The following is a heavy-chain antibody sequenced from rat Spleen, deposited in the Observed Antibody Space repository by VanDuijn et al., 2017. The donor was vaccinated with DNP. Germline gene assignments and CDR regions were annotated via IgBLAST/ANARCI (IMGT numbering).Heavy chain of an antibody. CDR1: GLTFSNHD. D-gene: IGHD1-12*02. Sequence: EVKVVESGGGLVQPGRSLKLSCVVSGLTFSNHDMAWVRQTPTKGLEWVTSISPGSAYTFYRDSVKGRFTISRDNAKSALYLQMDSLRSEETATYYCASSMGTYYPYSFDYWGQGVVVTVSS. J-gene: IGHJ2*01. V-gene: IGHV5S23*01. CDR2: ISPGSAYT. CDR3: ASSMGTYYPYSFDY.